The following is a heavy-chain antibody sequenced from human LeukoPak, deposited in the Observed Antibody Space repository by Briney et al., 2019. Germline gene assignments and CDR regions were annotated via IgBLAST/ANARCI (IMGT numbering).Heavy chain of an antibody. Sequence: GASVKVSCKASGGTFSSYTISWVRQAPGQGLEWMGRIIPILGIANYAQKFQGRVTITADESTSTAYMELSSLRSEDTAVYYCARDMRYGDYSNWGQGTLVTVSS. J-gene: IGHJ4*02. V-gene: IGHV1-69*04. CDR2: IIPILGIA. CDR1: GGTFSSYT. D-gene: IGHD4-17*01. CDR3: ARDMRYGDYSN.